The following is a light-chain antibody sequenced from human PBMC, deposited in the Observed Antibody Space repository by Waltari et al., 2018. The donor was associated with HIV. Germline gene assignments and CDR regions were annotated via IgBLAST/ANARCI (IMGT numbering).Light chain of an antibody. Sequence: QVALTPPPPVAGSPGQSVAISLTGNRNDVGGYDSVPWDQQHPGKAPKLMIFDVNQRPSGVPDRFSGSKSGNTASLTISGLQAEDEADYSCCSYAGSNTFVFGGGTKLTVL. CDR1: RNDVGGYDS. CDR2: DVN. V-gene: IGLV2-11*01. CDR3: CSYAGSNTFV. J-gene: IGLJ2*01.